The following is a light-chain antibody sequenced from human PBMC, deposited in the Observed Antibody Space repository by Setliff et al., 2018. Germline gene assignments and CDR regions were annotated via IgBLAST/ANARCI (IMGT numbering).Light chain of an antibody. CDR1: SSDVGGINH. CDR3: SSYAGNYIYG. J-gene: IGLJ1*01. Sequence: QSALTQPPSASGSPGQSVTISCTRTSSDVGGINHVSWYQQHPGKAPRLMIFEVSKRPSGVPDRFSGSKSGNTASLTVSGLQAEDEADYYCSSYAGNYIYGFGTGTKVTVL. CDR2: EVS. V-gene: IGLV2-8*01.